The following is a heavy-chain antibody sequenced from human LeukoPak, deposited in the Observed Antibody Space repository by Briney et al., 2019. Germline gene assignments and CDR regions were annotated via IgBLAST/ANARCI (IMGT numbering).Heavy chain of an antibody. CDR2: ISYDGSNK. Sequence: GGSLRLSCAASGFTFSDYAMHGVRQAPGKGLEWGTIISYDGSNKYYADSVRGRFTISRDNSKNTLYLQMNSLRPEDTAVYYCAKAGGYCKGGNCYSNYWGPGTLVTVSS. CDR1: GFTFSDYA. J-gene: IGHJ4*02. D-gene: IGHD2-15*01. CDR3: AKAGGYCKGGNCYSNY. V-gene: IGHV3-30*18.